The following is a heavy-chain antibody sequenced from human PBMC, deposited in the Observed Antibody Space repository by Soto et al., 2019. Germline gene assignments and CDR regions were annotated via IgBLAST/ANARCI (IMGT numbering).Heavy chain of an antibody. V-gene: IGHV3-73*01. CDR2: IRSKANSYAT. CDR3: TPEGAGFDY. CDR1: GFTFRSYE. Sequence: EVQLVESGGGLVQPGGSLRLSCAASGFTFRSYEMNWVRQASGKGLEWVGRIRSKANSYATAYAASVKGRFTVSRDDSNNTAYLQLSSLKTEDTAVYYCTPEGAGFDYWGQGTLVTVSS. J-gene: IGHJ4*02. D-gene: IGHD1-26*01.